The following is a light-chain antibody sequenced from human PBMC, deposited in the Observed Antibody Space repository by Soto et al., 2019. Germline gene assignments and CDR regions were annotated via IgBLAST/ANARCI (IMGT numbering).Light chain of an antibody. Sequence: EIVLTQSPGTLSLSPGERATLSCRASQSVSSIYLAWYQQKPGQAPRLLIYGASSSATGNPDMFSGSGSGKDFTLIISRLEPEDFAVYYCQHYSSSRWTFGQGTKVEI. CDR2: GAS. CDR3: QHYSSSRWT. V-gene: IGKV3-20*01. J-gene: IGKJ1*01. CDR1: QSVSSIY.